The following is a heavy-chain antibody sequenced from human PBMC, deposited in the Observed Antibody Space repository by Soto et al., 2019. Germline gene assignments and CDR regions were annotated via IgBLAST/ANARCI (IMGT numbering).Heavy chain of an antibody. CDR3: ARVAAYSVGCCHYY. J-gene: IGHJ4*02. D-gene: IGHD1-26*01. CDR1: GYTLTSYG. CDR2: ISAYNGKT. V-gene: IGHV1-18*04. Sequence: ASVKVSCKASGYTLTSYGISGVRQAPGRGLEWMGWISAYNGKTNYAQKLQGIITMTTDTSTSTAYMELRSLRSDDTAVYYCARVAAYSVGCCHYYWGQGTLVTVSS.